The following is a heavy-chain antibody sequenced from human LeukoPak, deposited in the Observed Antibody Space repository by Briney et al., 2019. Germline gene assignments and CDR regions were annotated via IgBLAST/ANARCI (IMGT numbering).Heavy chain of an antibody. J-gene: IGHJ4*02. Sequence: PGGSLRLSCAASGFTSNDYTMNWVRQAPGKGLEWVSGISVSDGSTYYADSVKGRFTMSRDNSNNMLFLQMNSLRAEDTAVYYCAKDRYCSSTNCPYDYWGQGTLVAVSS. D-gene: IGHD2-2*01. CDR1: GFTSNDYT. CDR2: ISVSDGST. V-gene: IGHV3-23*01. CDR3: AKDRYCSSTNCPYDY.